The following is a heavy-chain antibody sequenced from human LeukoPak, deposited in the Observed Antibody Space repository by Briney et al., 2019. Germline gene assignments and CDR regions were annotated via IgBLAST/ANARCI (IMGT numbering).Heavy chain of an antibody. V-gene: IGHV3-30*02. CDR2: IRFDGANK. Sequence: GGSLRLSCAASGFTLSSYAMHWVRQAPGKGLEWVALIRFDGANKYYADSVKGRFTISRDNSKNTLYLQMNSLRAEDTAVYYCPKDLTSDFGGAFDPWGQGTLVTVSS. CDR3: PKDLTSDFGGAFDP. D-gene: IGHD3-10*01. CDR1: GFTLSSYA. J-gene: IGHJ5*02.